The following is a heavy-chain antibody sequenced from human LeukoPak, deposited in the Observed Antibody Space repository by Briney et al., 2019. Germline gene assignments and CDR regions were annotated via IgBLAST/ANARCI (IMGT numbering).Heavy chain of an antibody. V-gene: IGHV1-69*13. J-gene: IGHJ2*01. Sequence: SVKVSCKASGGAFSSYGISWVRQAPGQGLEWMGRIIPIFGTANYAQKFQGRVTITADESTSTAYMELSSLRSEDTAVYYCARDRITPLGYFDLWGRGTLVTVSS. CDR3: ARDRITPLGYFDL. CDR2: IIPIFGTA. D-gene: IGHD3-16*01. CDR1: GGAFSSYG.